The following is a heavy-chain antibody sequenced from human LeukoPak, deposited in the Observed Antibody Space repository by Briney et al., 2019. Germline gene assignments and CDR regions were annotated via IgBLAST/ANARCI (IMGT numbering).Heavy chain of an antibody. Sequence: GGSLRLSCAASGFTFSTHDLNWVRQAPGKGLEWVSFIGSRSSTIYYADSVKGRFTISRDNAKNSLYLQMNSLRAEDTAVYYCARVGGDYGGDYWGQGTLVTVSS. CDR3: ARVGGDYGGDY. D-gene: IGHD4-23*01. CDR1: GFTFSTHD. V-gene: IGHV3-48*04. CDR2: IGSRSSTI. J-gene: IGHJ4*02.